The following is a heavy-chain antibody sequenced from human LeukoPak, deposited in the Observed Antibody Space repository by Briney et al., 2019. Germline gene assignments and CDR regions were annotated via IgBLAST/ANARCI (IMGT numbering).Heavy chain of an antibody. CDR3: ASGRFGYVVVPAAGPLDY. J-gene: IGHJ4*02. D-gene: IGHD2-2*01. CDR1: GYSFSRYG. CDR2: ISPNGDI. V-gene: IGHV1-18*04. Sequence: ASVKVSCKASGYSFSRYGISWVRQVPGQGLEWMGWISPNGDINRAQKFQGRVTITTDESTSTAYMELSSLRSEDTAVYYCASGRFGYVVVPAAGPLDYWGQGTLVTVSS.